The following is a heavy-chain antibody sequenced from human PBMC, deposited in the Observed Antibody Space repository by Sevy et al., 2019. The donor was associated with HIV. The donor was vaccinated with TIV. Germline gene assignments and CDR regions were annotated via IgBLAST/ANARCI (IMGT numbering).Heavy chain of an antibody. J-gene: IGHJ1*01. V-gene: IGHV1-18*01. Sequence: ASVKVSCKASGYSFTSYGITWERQAPGLGLEWMGWISTLNTNYAQKLQGRVTLTTDTSTSTVYMELRSLRSDDTAVYYCARAPSGSQGPGQYFQHWGQGTLVTVSS. CDR2: ISTLNT. CDR3: ARAPSGSQGPGQYFQH. CDR1: GYSFTSYG. D-gene: IGHD1-26*01.